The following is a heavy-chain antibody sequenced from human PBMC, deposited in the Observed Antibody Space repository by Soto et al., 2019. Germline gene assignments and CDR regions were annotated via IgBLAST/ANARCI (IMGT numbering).Heavy chain of an antibody. J-gene: IGHJ4*02. CDR2: ISGSGASP. Sequence: PGGSLRLSCAASGFTFSTYTMSWVRRAPGKGLEWVSAISGSGASPSYADSVQGRFTISRDNPKRTLYLQMNNLRAEDTAVYYCAKARCSTTNCYVPDCWGQGTLVTVSS. D-gene: IGHD2-2*01. CDR1: GFTFSTYT. V-gene: IGHV3-23*01. CDR3: AKARCSTTNCYVPDC.